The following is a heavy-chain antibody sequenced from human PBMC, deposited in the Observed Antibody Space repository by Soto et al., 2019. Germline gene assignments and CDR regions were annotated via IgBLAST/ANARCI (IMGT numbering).Heavy chain of an antibody. J-gene: IGHJ4*02. V-gene: IGHV3-23*01. CDR2: ISGSGDYT. Sequence: EVQLLESGGGLVQPGGSLRLSCAASGFTFSIYAMSWVRQAPGKGLEWVSAISGSGDYTYYADPVKGRFAISRDNSKNTLYLQMNSLRAEDTAVYYCAKVLKAVAGTYDYWGQGTLVTVSS. D-gene: IGHD6-19*01. CDR3: AKVLKAVAGTYDY. CDR1: GFTFSIYA.